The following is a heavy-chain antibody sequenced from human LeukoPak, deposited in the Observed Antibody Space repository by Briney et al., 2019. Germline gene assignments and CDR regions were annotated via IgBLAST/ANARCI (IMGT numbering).Heavy chain of an antibody. CDR1: GFTFSSYS. J-gene: IGHJ4*02. Sequence: GGSLRLSCAASGFTFSSYSMNWVRQAPGKGLEWVSSISSSSSYICYADSVKGRFTISRDNAKNSQYLQMNSLRAEDTAVYYCARVGDPWYFDYWGQGTLVTVSS. CDR2: ISSSSSYI. CDR3: ARVGDPWYFDY. D-gene: IGHD2-21*02. V-gene: IGHV3-21*01.